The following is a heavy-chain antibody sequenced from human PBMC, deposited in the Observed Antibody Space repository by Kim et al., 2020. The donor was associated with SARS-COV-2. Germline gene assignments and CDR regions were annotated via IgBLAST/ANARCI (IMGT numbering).Heavy chain of an antibody. J-gene: IGHJ6*01. CDR1: GGSISSSSYY. V-gene: IGHV4-39*01. D-gene: IGHD2-15*01. CDR2: IYYSGST. Sequence: SETLSHTCTVSGGSISSSSYYWGWIRQPPGKGLEWIGSIYYSGSTYYNPSLKSRVTISVDTSKNQFSLKLSSVTAADTAVYYCARRCSGGSCFPNYYYG. CDR3: ARRCSGGSCFPNYYYG.